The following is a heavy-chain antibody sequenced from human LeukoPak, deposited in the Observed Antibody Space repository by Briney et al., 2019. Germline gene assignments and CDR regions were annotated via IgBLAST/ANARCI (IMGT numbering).Heavy chain of an antibody. CDR2: INPSGGST. CDR3: ARDQGVTIFGVPYNWFDP. J-gene: IGHJ5*02. CDR1: GYTFTSYY. V-gene: IGHV1-46*01. D-gene: IGHD3-3*01. Sequence: ASVKVSCXASGYTFTSYYMHWVRQAHGQGLEWMGIINPSGGSTSYAQKFQGSVTMTRDTSTSTVYMELSSLRSEDTAVYYCARDQGVTIFGVPYNWFDPWGQGTLVTVSS.